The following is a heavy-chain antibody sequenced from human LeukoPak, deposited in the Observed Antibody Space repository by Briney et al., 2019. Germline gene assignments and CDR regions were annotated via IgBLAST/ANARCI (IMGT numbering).Heavy chain of an antibody. V-gene: IGHV4-59*08. CDR3: ASIQGGWYFDL. J-gene: IGHJ2*01. D-gene: IGHD3-16*01. CDR1: GGSISSYY. Sequence: SETLSLTCTVSGGSISSYYWSWIRQPPGKGLEWIGYIYYSGSTNYNPSLKSRVTISVDTSKNQFSLKLSSVTAADTAVYYCASIQGGWYFDLWGRGTLVTVSS. CDR2: IYYSGST.